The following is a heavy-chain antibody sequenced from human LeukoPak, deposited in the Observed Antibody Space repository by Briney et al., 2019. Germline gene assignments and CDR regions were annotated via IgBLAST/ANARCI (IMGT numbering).Heavy chain of an antibody. D-gene: IGHD3-9*01. J-gene: IGHJ5*02. V-gene: IGHV1-2*02. CDR2: INPNSGGT. CDR1: GYTFTGYY. Sequence: GASVKVSCKASGYTFTGYYMHWVRQAPGQGLEWMGWINPNSGGTNYAQKFQGRGTMTRVTSISPAYMELSRLRSDDTAVYYCARSSGELRYFDWLFNWFDPWGQGTLVTVSS. CDR3: ARSSGELRYFDWLFNWFDP.